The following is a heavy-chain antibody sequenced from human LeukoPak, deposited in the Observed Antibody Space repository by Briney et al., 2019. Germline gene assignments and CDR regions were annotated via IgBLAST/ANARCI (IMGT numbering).Heavy chain of an antibody. D-gene: IGHD3-3*01. CDR1: GFTFSSYA. CDR3: ARAPYDFWSGYYTFDY. J-gene: IGHJ4*02. Sequence: PGGSLRLSCAASGFTFSSYAMSWVRQAPGKGLEWVSAISGSGGSTYYADSVKGRFTISRDNAKNSLYLQMDSLRAEDTAVYYCARAPYDFWSGYYTFDYWGQGTLVTVSS. CDR2: ISGSGGST. V-gene: IGHV3-23*01.